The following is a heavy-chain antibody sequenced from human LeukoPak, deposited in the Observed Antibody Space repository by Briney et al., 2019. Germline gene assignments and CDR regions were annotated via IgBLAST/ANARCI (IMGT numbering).Heavy chain of an antibody. CDR3: AAGGASAP. J-gene: IGHJ5*02. Sequence: GESLKISCKGSGYSFTNFWIGWVRQMPGKGLEWMGVISPGDSGIRYSPSFQGQVTISVDKSISTAYLQWSSLKAPDSAMYYCAAGGASAPWGQGTLVTVSS. CDR2: ISPGDSGI. CDR1: GYSFTNFW. D-gene: IGHD3-16*01. V-gene: IGHV5-51*01.